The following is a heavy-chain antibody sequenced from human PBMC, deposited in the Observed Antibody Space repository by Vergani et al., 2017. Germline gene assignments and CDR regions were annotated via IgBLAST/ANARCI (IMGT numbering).Heavy chain of an antibody. CDR2: VYTSGMT. V-gene: IGHV4-61*02. CDR3: ARELSYDYGSGSDDYNPYYYECMDV. J-gene: IGHJ6*02. Sequence: QVQLQESGPRLVRPSQTLSLTCTVSGGSINTGAYYWSWLRPPAGKGLEWIGRVYTSGMTNYNPSLKSRVTILVDRSKSQLSLQLTSVTAGDTAVYFCARELSYDYGSGSDDYNPYYYECMDVWGPGTTVTVSS. CDR1: GGSINTGAYY. D-gene: IGHD3-16*01.